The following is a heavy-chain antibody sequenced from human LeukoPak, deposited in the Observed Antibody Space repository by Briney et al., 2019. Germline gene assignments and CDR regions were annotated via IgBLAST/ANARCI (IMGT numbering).Heavy chain of an antibody. D-gene: IGHD2-2*02. CDR1: GYTFTSYG. J-gene: IGHJ5*02. CDR3: ARDRPGRYCSTTSCFTASPFAP. V-gene: IGHV1-18*01. CDR2: ISAYNGNT. Sequence: ASVKVSCKASGYTFTSYGISWVRQAPGQGLEWMGWISAYNGNTNYAQKLQGRVTMTTDTSTSTAYMELRSLRSEDTAVYYCARDRPGRYCSTTSCFTASPFAPWGQGTLVTVSS.